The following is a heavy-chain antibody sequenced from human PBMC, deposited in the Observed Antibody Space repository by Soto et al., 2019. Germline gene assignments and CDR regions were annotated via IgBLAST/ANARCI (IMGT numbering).Heavy chain of an antibody. Sequence: EVQLVESGGGLVQPGGSLRLSCAASGFAFNTYWMSWVLQAPGKGLEWVATIKQDGSEKYYLDSLKGLTISRDNAKKSLYLQMNSLRVEDTAVYYCARVEFIAAPGSLGAFDVWGQGEMVTVSS. J-gene: IGHJ3*01. V-gene: IGHV3-7*05. CDR3: ARVEFIAAPGSLGAFDV. CDR2: IKQDGSEK. CDR1: GFAFNTYW. D-gene: IGHD6-13*01.